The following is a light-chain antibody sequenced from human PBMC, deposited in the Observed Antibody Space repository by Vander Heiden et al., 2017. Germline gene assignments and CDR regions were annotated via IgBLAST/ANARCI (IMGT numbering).Light chain of an antibody. Sequence: IQMTQSPSSLSASVGTRVTITCRASQGISNYLDWYQQKPGKVPKLLIYAASTLQSGVPFRFSGSGSGTDFTLTISSLQPEDVATYYCQKYNSAPTFGQGTKVEIK. CDR1: QGISNY. J-gene: IGKJ1*01. V-gene: IGKV1-27*01. CDR2: AAS. CDR3: QKYNSAPT.